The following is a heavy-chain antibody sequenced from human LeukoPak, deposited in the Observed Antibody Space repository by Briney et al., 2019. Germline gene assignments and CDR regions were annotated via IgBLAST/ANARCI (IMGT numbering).Heavy chain of an antibody. CDR2: IHLSGRT. Sequence: SETLSLTCGVSGGPISTTHGLSWVGQPPGQGLEWIGEIHLSGRTNYNPSLNSRVTLALDTSKNHISLSLTSVTAADTAVYYCSRENGAFSPFGYWGQGTLVTVPS. CDR1: GGPISTTHG. CDR3: SRENGAFSPFGY. V-gene: IGHV4-4*02. D-gene: IGHD2-8*01. J-gene: IGHJ4*02.